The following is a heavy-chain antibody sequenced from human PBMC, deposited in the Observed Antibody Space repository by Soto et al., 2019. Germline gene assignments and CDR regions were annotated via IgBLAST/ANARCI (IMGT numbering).Heavy chain of an antibody. CDR3: ARDRSRGYSYGYPPTFAP. J-gene: IGHJ5*02. D-gene: IGHD5-18*01. Sequence: QVQLVQSGAEVKKPGASVKVSCKASGYTFTGYYMHWVRQAPGQGLEWMGWINPNSGGTNYAQKFQGWFTITRDTSISTAYMELSRLRSDDTAVYYCARDRSRGYSYGYPPTFAPWGQGTLVTVSS. CDR1: GYTFTGYY. CDR2: INPNSGGT. V-gene: IGHV1-2*04.